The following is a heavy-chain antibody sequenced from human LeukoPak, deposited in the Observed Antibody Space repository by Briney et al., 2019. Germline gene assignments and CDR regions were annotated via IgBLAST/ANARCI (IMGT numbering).Heavy chain of an antibody. J-gene: IGHJ4*02. CDR1: GGSISSYY. CDR3: ARVRPNHWETDFDY. Sequence: SGTLSLTCTVSGGSISSYYWSWVRQPPGKGLEWIGYIYYSGSTNYNPSLKSRVTISVDTSKNQFSLKLSSVTAADTAVYYCARVRPNHWETDFDYWGQGTLVTVSS. CDR2: IYYSGST. D-gene: IGHD1-26*01. V-gene: IGHV4-59*01.